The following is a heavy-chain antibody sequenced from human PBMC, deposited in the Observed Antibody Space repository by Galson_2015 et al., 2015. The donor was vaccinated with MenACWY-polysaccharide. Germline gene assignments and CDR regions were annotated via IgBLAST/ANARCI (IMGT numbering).Heavy chain of an antibody. CDR1: GFTFSSYG. Sequence: SLRLSCAASGFTFSSYGMHWVRQAPGKGLKWVAFIRYDGRDKYYADSVKGRFTISRDNANNSLYLQMNSLRAEDTAVYYCARSYHRGGDNWGQGTLVTVSS. CDR2: IRYDGRDK. D-gene: IGHD3-10*01. CDR3: ARSYHRGGDN. V-gene: IGHV3-33*01. J-gene: IGHJ4*02.